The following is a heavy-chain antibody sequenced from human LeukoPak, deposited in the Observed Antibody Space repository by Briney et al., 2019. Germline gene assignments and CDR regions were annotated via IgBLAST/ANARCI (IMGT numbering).Heavy chain of an antibody. CDR1: GYTFTGYY. Sequence: ASVKVSCKASGYTFTGYYMHWVRQAPGQGLEWMGWINPNSGGTNYAQKFQGRVTMARDTSISTAYMELSRLRSDDTAVYYCARDEGYCSSTSCIGWGQGTLVTVSS. D-gene: IGHD2-2*01. CDR2: INPNSGGT. CDR3: ARDEGYCSSTSCIG. V-gene: IGHV1-2*02. J-gene: IGHJ4*02.